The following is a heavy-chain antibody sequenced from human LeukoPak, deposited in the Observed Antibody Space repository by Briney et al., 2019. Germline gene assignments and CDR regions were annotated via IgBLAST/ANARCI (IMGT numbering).Heavy chain of an antibody. Sequence: GVSLRLSCAASGFTFDDYAMHWVRQAPGKGLEWVSLISGDGSSTYYADSVKGRSTISRDNSKTSLFLQMNNLRTEDTALYYCAKDTSVVPAAILDYWGQGTLVTVSS. CDR3: AKDTSVVPAAILDY. CDR2: ISGDGSST. CDR1: GFTFDDYA. V-gene: IGHV3-43*02. D-gene: IGHD2-2*01. J-gene: IGHJ4*02.